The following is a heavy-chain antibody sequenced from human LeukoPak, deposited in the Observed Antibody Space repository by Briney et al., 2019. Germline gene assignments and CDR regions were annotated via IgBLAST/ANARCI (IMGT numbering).Heavy chain of an antibody. CDR1: GFTFDDYG. V-gene: IGHV3-20*01. D-gene: IGHD6-13*01. CDR3: ARTDSSSWPHNWFDP. CDR2: INWNGGST. Sequence: PGGSLRLSCAASGFTFDDYGMSWVRQAPGKGLERVSGINWNGGSTGYADSVKGRFTISRDNAKNSLYLQMNSLRAEDTALYHCARTDSSSWPHNWFDPWGQGTLVTVSS. J-gene: IGHJ5*02.